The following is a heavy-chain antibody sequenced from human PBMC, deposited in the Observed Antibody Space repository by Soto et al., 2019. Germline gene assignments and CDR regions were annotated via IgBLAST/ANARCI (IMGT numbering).Heavy chain of an antibody. CDR3: ARDSIAAAGKDYYYYYMDV. Sequence: PSETLSLTCTVSGGSISSYYWSWIRQPPGKGLEWIGYIYYSGSTNYNPSLKSRVTIPVDTSKNQFSLKLSSVTAADTAVYYCARDSIAAAGKDYYYYYMDVWGKGTTVTVSS. CDR2: IYYSGST. J-gene: IGHJ6*03. V-gene: IGHV4-59*01. D-gene: IGHD6-13*01. CDR1: GGSISSYY.